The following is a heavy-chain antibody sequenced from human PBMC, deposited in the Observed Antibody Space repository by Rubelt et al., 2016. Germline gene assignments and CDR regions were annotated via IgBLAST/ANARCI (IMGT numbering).Heavy chain of an antibody. CDR1: GGSLSGYS. D-gene: IGHD3-22*01. J-gene: IGHJ4*02. CDR2: INHSGTT. CDR3: AVVGYLTFPFAY. V-gene: IGHV4-34*01. Sequence: QVQLQQWGTGLLKPSETLSLTCAVYGGSLSGYSWSWIRQSPEKGLEWIGEINHSGTTSYNPSLKSRVTVSVDTSKNQFSLKWTSLTTADTACYYVAVVGYLTFPFAYWGLGSLVTVSS.